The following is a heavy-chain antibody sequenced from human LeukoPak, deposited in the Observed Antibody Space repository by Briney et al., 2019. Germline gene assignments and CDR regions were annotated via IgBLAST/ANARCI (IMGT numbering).Heavy chain of an antibody. J-gene: IGHJ4*02. Sequence: GASVKVSSKASGYRFTSYGISWVRQAPGQGLEWMAWISAYNGNTNYAQKFQGRVIMTTDTSTSTAYMELRSLRSDDTAVYYCARDPDCSSTRCSESPFDYWGQGTLVTVSS. V-gene: IGHV1-18*01. CDR1: GYRFTSYG. CDR2: ISAYNGNT. CDR3: ARDPDCSSTRCSESPFDY. D-gene: IGHD2-2*01.